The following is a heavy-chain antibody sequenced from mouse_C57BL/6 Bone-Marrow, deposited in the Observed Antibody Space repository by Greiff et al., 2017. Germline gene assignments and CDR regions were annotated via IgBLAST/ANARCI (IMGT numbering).Heavy chain of an antibody. CDR1: GFNIRDDY. V-gene: IGHV14-4*01. CDR3: ILDYYGSSYDY. J-gene: IGHJ2*01. D-gene: IGHD1-1*01. CDR2: IDPENGDT. Sequence: EVQLQQSGAELVRPGASVKLSCTASGFNIRDDYMHWVKQRPEQGLEWIGWIDPENGDTEYASKFQGKATITADTSSNTAYLQLSSLTSEDTAVYYCILDYYGSSYDYWGQGTTLTVSS.